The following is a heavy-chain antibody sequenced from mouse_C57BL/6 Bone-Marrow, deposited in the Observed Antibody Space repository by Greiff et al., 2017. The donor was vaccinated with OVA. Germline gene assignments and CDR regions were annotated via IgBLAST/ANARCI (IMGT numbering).Heavy chain of an antibody. D-gene: IGHD2-5*01. CDR1: GFTFSDFY. CDR2: SRNKANDYTT. J-gene: IGHJ1*03. Sequence: EVKLVESGGGLVQSGRSLRLSCATSGFTFSDFYMEWDRQAPGKGLEWIAASRNKANDYTTEYSASVKGRFIVSRDTSQSILYLQMNALRAEDTAIYYCARDAYYSNYVNWYFDVWGTGTTVTVSS. V-gene: IGHV7-1*01. CDR3: ARDAYYSNYVNWYFDV.